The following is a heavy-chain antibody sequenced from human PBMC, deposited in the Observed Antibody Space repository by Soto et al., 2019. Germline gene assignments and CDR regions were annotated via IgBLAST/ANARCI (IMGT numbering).Heavy chain of an antibody. Sequence: VQLVESGGGLVQPGGSLRLSCAASGFTVSSNYMNWVRQAPGKGLEWLSVLYSGAGTYYAGSVKDRFTISRDNSKNTLYLQLNSLRAEDTAIYYCAIECGGDCSNAFDLWGQGTMVTVSP. CDR1: GFTVSSNY. CDR2: LYSGAGT. D-gene: IGHD2-21*01. CDR3: AIECGGDCSNAFDL. V-gene: IGHV3-66*01. J-gene: IGHJ3*01.